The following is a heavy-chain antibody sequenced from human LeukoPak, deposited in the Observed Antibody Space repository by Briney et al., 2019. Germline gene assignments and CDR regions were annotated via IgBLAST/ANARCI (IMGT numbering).Heavy chain of an antibody. V-gene: IGHV3-66*02. CDR1: GINVSNNY. CDR2: IYGADAA. J-gene: IGHJ4*02. CDR3: VTSTGQQFIPYDY. Sequence: GGSLRLSCAASGINVSNNYMTWIRQAPGKGLEWVSLIYGADAAYYAESVRGRFMISGDNLKNTVFLQMNSLRVEDTAVYFCVTSTGQQFIPYDYWGQGTHVTVSS. D-gene: IGHD6-13*01.